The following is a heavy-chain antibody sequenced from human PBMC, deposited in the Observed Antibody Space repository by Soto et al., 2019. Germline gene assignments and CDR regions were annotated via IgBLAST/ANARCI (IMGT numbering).Heavy chain of an antibody. CDR2: IKQDGSEK. J-gene: IGHJ6*02. V-gene: IGHV3-7*01. Sequence: PGGSLRLSCAASGFTFSSYWMSWVRQAPGKGLEWVANIKQDGSEKYYVDSVKGRFTISRDNAKNSLYLQMNSLRAEDTALYYCARDRYCSSTSCRIQLWFQAGYYGMDVWGQGTTVTVSS. D-gene: IGHD2-2*01. CDR3: ARDRYCSSTSCRIQLWFQAGYYGMDV. CDR1: GFTFSSYW.